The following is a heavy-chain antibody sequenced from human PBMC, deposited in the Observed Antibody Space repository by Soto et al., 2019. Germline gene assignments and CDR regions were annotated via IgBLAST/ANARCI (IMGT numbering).Heavy chain of an antibody. V-gene: IGHV4-61*05. Sequence: SETLSLTCTVCGGSICSSSYYWGWIRQPPGKGLEWIGYIYYSGSTYYNPSLKSRVTISVDTSKNQFSLKLSSVTAADTAVYYCAREVTSAYYYYYMDVWGKGTTVTVSS. J-gene: IGHJ6*03. D-gene: IGHD2-2*01. CDR2: IYYSGST. CDR1: GGSICSSSYY. CDR3: AREVTSAYYYYYMDV.